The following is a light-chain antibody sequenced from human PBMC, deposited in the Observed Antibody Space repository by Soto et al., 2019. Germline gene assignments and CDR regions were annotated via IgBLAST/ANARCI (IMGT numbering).Light chain of an antibody. CDR2: WAS. V-gene: IGKV4-1*01. CDR1: QSVLYSSNNKNY. J-gene: IGKJ3*01. CDR3: QQSFSAPFT. Sequence: DIVMTQSPDSLAVSLGERATINCKSSQSVLYSSNNKNYLAWYQQKPGQPPKLLIYWASTRESGVPDRFSGSGSGTDFTLTINSLQPEDFATYYCQQSFSAPFTFGPGTKVDIK.